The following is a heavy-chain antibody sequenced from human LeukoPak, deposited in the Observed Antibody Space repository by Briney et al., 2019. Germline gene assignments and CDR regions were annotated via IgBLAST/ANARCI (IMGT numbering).Heavy chain of an antibody. Sequence: GASVKVSCKVSGHTLTDLSTHWVRQAPGGGLEWMGGLDPENGETIYAQKFQGRVTMTEDTSTDTAYMGLSSLRSEDTAVYYCATGGIYSLLDYWGQGTLVTVSS. D-gene: IGHD1-26*01. CDR3: ATGGIYSLLDY. CDR1: GHTLTDLS. CDR2: LDPENGET. V-gene: IGHV1-24*01. J-gene: IGHJ4*02.